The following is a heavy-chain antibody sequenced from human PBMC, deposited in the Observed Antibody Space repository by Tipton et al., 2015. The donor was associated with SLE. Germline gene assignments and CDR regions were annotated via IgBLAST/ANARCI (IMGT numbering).Heavy chain of an antibody. D-gene: IGHD2-2*01. V-gene: IGHV3-15*01. CDR1: GFTFSKAW. CDR2: IKSKNDGATT. CDR3: TTDRGDIEVVPAAY. J-gene: IGHJ4*02. Sequence: GSLRLSCAASGFTFSKAWMSWVRQAPGKGLEWVGRIKSKNDGATTDYAETVKGRFTISRDDSENTLSLQMNSLKSEDTGVYYCTTDRGDIEVVPAAYWGQGTLVAVSS.